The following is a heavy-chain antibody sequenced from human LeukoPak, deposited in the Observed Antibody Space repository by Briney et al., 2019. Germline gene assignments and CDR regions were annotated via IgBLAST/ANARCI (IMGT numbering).Heavy chain of an antibody. Sequence: PGGSLRLSCAASGFTFSYYSMNWVRQAPGKGLEWVSSISSTSSYIYYADSVKGRFTISRDNAKNSLFLRMNSLRAEDTAVYYCALLAFYYDSSGQDAFDIWGQGTMVTVSS. J-gene: IGHJ3*02. CDR2: ISSTSSYI. V-gene: IGHV3-21*01. D-gene: IGHD3-22*01. CDR3: ALLAFYYDSSGQDAFDI. CDR1: GFTFSYYS.